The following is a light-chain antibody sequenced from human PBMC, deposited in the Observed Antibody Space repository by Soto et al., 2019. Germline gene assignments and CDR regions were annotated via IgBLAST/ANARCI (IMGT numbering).Light chain of an antibody. Sequence: QSVLTQPRSVSGSPGQSGTISCTGTSSDVGGYNYVSWYQQHPGKAPKLMIYDVSKRPSGVPDRFSGSKSGNTASLTISGLQAEDEADYYCCSYAGSYTLEVFGGGTKLTVL. CDR2: DVS. V-gene: IGLV2-11*01. CDR3: CSYAGSYTLEV. J-gene: IGLJ2*01. CDR1: SSDVGGYNY.